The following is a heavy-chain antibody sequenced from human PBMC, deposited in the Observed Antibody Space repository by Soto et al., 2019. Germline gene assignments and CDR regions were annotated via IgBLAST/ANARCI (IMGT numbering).Heavy chain of an antibody. Sequence: GESLKISCKVSGYRFTTYWIGWVRQMPGKGLESMGMIYPGDFDTKYSPSFQGQVTISADTLVSTTYLQWSSLKASDSAIYYCARLGVGEPAADWGQGSLVTVS. D-gene: IGHD3-16*01. CDR2: IYPGDFDT. J-gene: IGHJ4*02. V-gene: IGHV5-51*01. CDR3: ARLGVGEPAAD. CDR1: GYRFTTYW.